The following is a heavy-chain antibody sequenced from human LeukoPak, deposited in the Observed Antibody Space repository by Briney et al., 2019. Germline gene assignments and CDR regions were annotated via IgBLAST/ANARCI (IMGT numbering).Heavy chain of an antibody. CDR1: GFTFSSYD. CDR2: IRYDGSNK. V-gene: IGHV3-30*02. D-gene: IGHD6-19*01. CDR3: AKGSKAVLFTRDHYMDV. J-gene: IGHJ6*03. Sequence: GGSLRLSCAASGFTFSSYDIHWVRQAPGKGLEWVAFIRYDGSNKYYADSVRGRFTISRDNSKNTLYLQMNSLRAEDTAVYFCAKGSKAVLFTRDHYMDVWGKGTTVTISS.